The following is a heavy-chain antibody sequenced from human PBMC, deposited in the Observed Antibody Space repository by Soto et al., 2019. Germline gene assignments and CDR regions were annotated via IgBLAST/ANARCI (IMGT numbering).Heavy chain of an antibody. J-gene: IGHJ4*02. CDR2: ISYDGSNK. V-gene: IGHV3-30-3*01. CDR1: GFTFSSYA. CDR3: ARGEQLWSYLWFDY. Sequence: QVQLVESGGGVVQPGRSLRLSCAASGFTFSSYAMHWVRQAPGKGLEWVAVISYDGSNKYYADSVKGLFTISRDNSKKTLYLQMNSLRAEDTAVYYGARGEQLWSYLWFDYWGQGTLVTVSS. D-gene: IGHD5-18*01.